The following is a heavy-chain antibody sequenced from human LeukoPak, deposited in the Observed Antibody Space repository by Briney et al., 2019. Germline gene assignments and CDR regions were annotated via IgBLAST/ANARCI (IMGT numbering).Heavy chain of an antibody. D-gene: IGHD1-26*01. V-gene: IGHV3-23*01. J-gene: IGHJ4*02. CDR3: AKGRKWELPFDY. Sequence: GGSLRLSCAASGFTFSSYAMSWVRQAPGKGLEWVSAISASGGKTYYADSVKGRFTISRDNSKNTLYLQMNSLRAEDTAVYYCAKGRKWELPFDYWGQGTLVTVSS. CDR2: ISASGGKT. CDR1: GFTFSSYA.